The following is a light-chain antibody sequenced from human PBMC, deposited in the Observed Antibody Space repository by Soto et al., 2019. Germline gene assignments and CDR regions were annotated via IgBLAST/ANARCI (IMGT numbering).Light chain of an antibody. J-gene: IGKJ4*01. CDR3: QQRSTWPLT. V-gene: IGKV3-11*01. CDR1: QSVSSY. CDR2: DAS. Sequence: EIVLTQSPATLSLSPGERATLSCRASQSVSSYLGWYQQKPGQAPRLLVYDASKRATGIPARFSGSGSGTDFTLTIISLEPEDFAVYYCQQRSTWPLTFGGGTKVEIK.